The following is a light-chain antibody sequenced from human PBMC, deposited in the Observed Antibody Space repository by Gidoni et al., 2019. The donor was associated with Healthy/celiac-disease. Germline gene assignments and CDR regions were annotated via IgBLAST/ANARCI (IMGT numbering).Light chain of an antibody. CDR2: EAS. CDR3: KKRRA. V-gene: IGKV3-11*01. Sequence: EIVLTQSPSTLSLSPGEIATLSCRTSQSVSSYLDWYQQKPGQATRLLIYEASSRAASITPRLSGSGSGTDFTSTISNLEAEDFAVYYCKKRRAFGQGTKLEIK. J-gene: IGKJ2*01. CDR1: QSVSSY.